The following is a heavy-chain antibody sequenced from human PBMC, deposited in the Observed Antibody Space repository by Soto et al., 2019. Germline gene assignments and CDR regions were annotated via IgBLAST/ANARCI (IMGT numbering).Heavy chain of an antibody. Sequence: QVQLVESGGGVVQPGRSLRLSCAASGSIFGSYGMHWVRQAPGKGLVWVAVTSFDGRNNNYADSVRGRFTISRDNFKNTLYLQMNSLRAEDTAVYYCAKDTYYHDSSGFYVFDYWGQGTPVTFSS. J-gene: IGHJ4*02. CDR2: TSFDGRNN. CDR1: GSIFGSYG. D-gene: IGHD3-22*01. CDR3: AKDTYYHDSSGFYVFDY. V-gene: IGHV3-30*18.